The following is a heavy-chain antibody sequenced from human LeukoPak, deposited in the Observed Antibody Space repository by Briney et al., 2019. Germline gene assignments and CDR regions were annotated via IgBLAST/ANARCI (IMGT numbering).Heavy chain of an antibody. CDR2: MNPNSGNT. D-gene: IGHD3-3*01. Sequence: WASVKVSCKASGYTFTSYDINWVLQATGQGLEWMGWMNPNSGNTGYAQKFQGRVTMTRNASISTAYMELSSLRSEDTAVYYCARVNKYYDFWSGYSRDLDYWGQGPLVTVSS. V-gene: IGHV1-8*01. J-gene: IGHJ4*02. CDR3: ARVNKYYDFWSGYSRDLDY. CDR1: GYTFTSYD.